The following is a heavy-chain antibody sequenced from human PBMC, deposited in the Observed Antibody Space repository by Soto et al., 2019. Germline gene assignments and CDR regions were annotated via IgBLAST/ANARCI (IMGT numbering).Heavy chain of an antibody. Sequence: EVQLVESGGGLVQPGGSLRLSCAASGFTFSSYWMHWVRQAPGKGLVWVSRINSDGSSTNYADSVKGRFTISRDNAKTRLYLPMNSLRAEDTAVYYCARGGGGAYCSGFVWGQGTTVTVSS. D-gene: IGHD3-10*01. J-gene: IGHJ6*02. CDR2: INSDGSST. CDR1: GFTFSSYW. CDR3: ARGGGGAYCSGFV. V-gene: IGHV3-74*01.